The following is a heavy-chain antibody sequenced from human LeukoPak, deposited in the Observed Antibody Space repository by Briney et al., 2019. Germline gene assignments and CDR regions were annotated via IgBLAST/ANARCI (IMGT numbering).Heavy chain of an antibody. CDR1: GGSFSSYA. CDR2: IIPIFGTA. V-gene: IGHV1-69*06. J-gene: IGHJ5*02. CDR3: ARARIAAAVTYTWCDP. Sequence: ASVNVSCKASGGSFSSYAISWVRQAPGQGLEWMGRIIPIFGTANYAQKFQGRVTNTADKSTSTAYMKLSSLRSEDTAVYYGARARIAAAVTYTWCDPWGQGTLVTVSS. D-gene: IGHD6-13*01.